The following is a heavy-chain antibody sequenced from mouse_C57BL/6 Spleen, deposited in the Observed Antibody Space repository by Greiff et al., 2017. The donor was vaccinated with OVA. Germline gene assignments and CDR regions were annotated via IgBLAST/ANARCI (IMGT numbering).Heavy chain of an antibody. J-gene: IGHJ2*01. CDR3: ARFITTVVAKYFDY. Sequence: VQLQESGAELVKPGASVKISCKASGYAFSSYWMNWVKQRPGKGLEWIGQIYPGDGDTNYNGKFKGKATLTADKSSSTAYMQLSSLTSEDAAVYFWARFITTVVAKYFDYWGQGTTLTVSS. CDR2: IYPGDGDT. D-gene: IGHD1-1*01. V-gene: IGHV1-80*01. CDR1: GYAFSSYW.